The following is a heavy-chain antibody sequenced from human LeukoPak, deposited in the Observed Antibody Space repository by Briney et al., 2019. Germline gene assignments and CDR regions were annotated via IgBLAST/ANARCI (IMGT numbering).Heavy chain of an antibody. V-gene: IGHV4-34*01. D-gene: IGHD6-13*01. Sequence: SETLSLTCAVYGGSFSGYYWSWIRQPPGKGLEWIGEINHSGSTNYNPSLKSRVTISVDTSKNQFSLKLSSVTAADTAVYYCARGRSSSWHFDYWGQGTLVTVSS. CDR1: GGSFSGYY. CDR3: ARGRSSSWHFDY. CDR2: INHSGST. J-gene: IGHJ4*02.